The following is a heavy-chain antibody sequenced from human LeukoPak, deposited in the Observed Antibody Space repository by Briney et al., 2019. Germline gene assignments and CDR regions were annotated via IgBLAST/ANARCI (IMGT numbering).Heavy chain of an antibody. V-gene: IGHV3-23*01. CDR3: AKDPRYCSSTSCPSRMYNWFDP. Sequence: GGSLRLSCAASGFTSRRYALSWVRQAPGKGLEWVSAIRGRGGSTFYADPVKGRFTISRDNSKNTPYLQMHSLRAEDTAVYYCAKDPRYCSSTSCPSRMYNWFDPWGQGTLVTVSS. CDR2: IRGRGGST. J-gene: IGHJ5*02. D-gene: IGHD2-2*01. CDR1: GFTSRRYA.